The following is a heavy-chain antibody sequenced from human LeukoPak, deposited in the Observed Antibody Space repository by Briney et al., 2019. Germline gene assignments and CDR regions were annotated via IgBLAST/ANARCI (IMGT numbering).Heavy chain of an antibody. Sequence: SETLSLTCTVSGGSINTYYWNWIRQPPGKGLEWIGYIYSSGRTNYNPSLKSRVTISVDTSKSQFSLKLSSVTAADTAVYYCARVRGIVATVNYFDYWGQGTLVTVSS. CDR2: IYSSGRT. CDR1: GGSINTYY. J-gene: IGHJ4*02. CDR3: ARVRGIVATVNYFDY. D-gene: IGHD5-12*01. V-gene: IGHV4-59*01.